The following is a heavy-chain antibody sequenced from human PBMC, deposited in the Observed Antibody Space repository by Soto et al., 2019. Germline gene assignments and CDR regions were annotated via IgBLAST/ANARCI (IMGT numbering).Heavy chain of an antibody. D-gene: IGHD5-12*01. CDR3: AKDMGYDLSPLGYFDY. CDR2: ISWNSGSI. CDR1: GFTFDDYA. J-gene: IGHJ4*02. Sequence: GGSLRLSCAASGFTFDDYAMHWVRQAPGKGLEWVSGISWNSGSIGYADSVKGRFTISRDNAKNSPHLQMNSLRSEDTALYYCAKDMGYDLSPLGYFDYWGQGTLVTVYS. V-gene: IGHV3-9*01.